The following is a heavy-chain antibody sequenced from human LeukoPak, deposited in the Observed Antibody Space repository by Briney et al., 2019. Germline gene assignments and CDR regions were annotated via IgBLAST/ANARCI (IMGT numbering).Heavy chain of an antibody. Sequence: GGSLRLSCAASGFTFSGYSMNWVRQAPGKGLEWVSSISSSSSYIYYADSVKGRFTISRDNAKNSLYLQMNSLRAEDTAVYYCARGIAAAGTTFDYWGQGTLVTVSS. CDR3: ARGIAAAGTTFDY. CDR2: ISSSSSYI. V-gene: IGHV3-21*01. J-gene: IGHJ4*02. CDR1: GFTFSGYS. D-gene: IGHD6-13*01.